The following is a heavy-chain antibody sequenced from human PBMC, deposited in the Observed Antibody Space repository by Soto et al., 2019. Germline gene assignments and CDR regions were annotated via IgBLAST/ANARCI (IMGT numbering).Heavy chain of an antibody. CDR1: GGSISSSSYY. V-gene: IGHV4-39*01. CDR2: IYYSGST. Sequence: SETLSLTCTVSGGSISSSSYYWGWIRQPPGKGLEWIGSIYYSGSTYYNPSLKSRVTISVDTSKNQFSLKLSSVTAADTAVYYCARRRPIAVAGTYYYYYYMDVWGKGTTVTVSS. CDR3: ARRRPIAVAGTYYYYYYMDV. D-gene: IGHD6-19*01. J-gene: IGHJ6*03.